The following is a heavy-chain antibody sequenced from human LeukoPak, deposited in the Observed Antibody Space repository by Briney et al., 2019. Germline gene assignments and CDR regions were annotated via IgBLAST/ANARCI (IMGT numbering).Heavy chain of an antibody. V-gene: IGHV4-34*01. Sequence: SETLSLTCAVYGGSFSGYYWSWIRQPPGKGLEWIGEINHSGSTNYNPSLKSRVTISVDTSKNQFSLKLSSVTAADTAVYYCARGVRAAGTGYWGQGTLVTVSS. CDR3: ARGVRAAGTGY. D-gene: IGHD6-13*01. CDR1: GGSFSGYY. CDR2: INHSGST. J-gene: IGHJ4*02.